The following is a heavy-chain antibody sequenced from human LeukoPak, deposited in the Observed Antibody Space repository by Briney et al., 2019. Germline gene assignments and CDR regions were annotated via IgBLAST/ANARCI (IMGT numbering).Heavy chain of an antibody. D-gene: IGHD3-10*01. CDR1: GFTFSSYS. J-gene: IGHJ4*02. CDR2: ISSTSSTI. Sequence: PGGSLRLSCEASGFTFSSYSMNWVRQAPGKGLEWVSYISSTSSTIYYADSVKGRFTISRDNAKNSLHLQMNSLRAEDTAVYYCARSSFGSGSYYPVDFWGQGTLVTVSS. CDR3: ARSSFGSGSYYPVDF. V-gene: IGHV3-48*01.